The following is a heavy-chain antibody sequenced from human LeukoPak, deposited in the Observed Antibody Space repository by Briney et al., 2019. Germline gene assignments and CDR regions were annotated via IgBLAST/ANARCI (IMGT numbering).Heavy chain of an antibody. J-gene: IGHJ6*02. V-gene: IGHV3-23*01. CDR3: AKAASSSWPSYYYGMDV. CDR2: ITGSGGNT. CDR1: GFIFSSYS. Sequence: GGSLRLSCAASGFIFSSYSMSWVRQAPGKGLEWVSVITGSGGNTYYADSVKGRFTISKDNSKSTVYPQMSSLRVDDTAVYYCAKAASSSWPSYYYGMDVWGQGTTVTVSS. D-gene: IGHD6-13*01.